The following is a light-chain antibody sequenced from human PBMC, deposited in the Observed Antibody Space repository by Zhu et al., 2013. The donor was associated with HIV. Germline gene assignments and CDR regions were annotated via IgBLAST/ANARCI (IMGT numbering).Light chain of an antibody. CDR1: QSFSNN. CDR3: QQYDYWPGT. J-gene: IGKJ5*01. CDR2: GAS. Sequence: EIVMTQSPAILSVSPGERATLSCRASQSFSNNLAWYQQKPGQAPRLLIYGASTRATDIPARFSGSGSGTEFSLTISSLQSEDFAVYYCQQYDYWPGTFGQGTRLEIK. V-gene: IGKV3-15*01.